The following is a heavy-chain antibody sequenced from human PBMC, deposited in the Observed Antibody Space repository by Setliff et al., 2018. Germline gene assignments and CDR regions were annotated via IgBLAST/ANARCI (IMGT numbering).Heavy chain of an antibody. CDR2: IYYSGST. CDR1: GGSISSHY. Sequence: PSETLSLTCTVSGGSISSHYWSWIRQPPGKGLEWIGSIYYSGSTNYNPSLKSRVTISVDTSKNQFSLKLSSVTAADTAVYYCAGRRLDYGGNLGAFDIWGQGTMVT. J-gene: IGHJ3*02. D-gene: IGHD4-17*01. V-gene: IGHV4-59*11. CDR3: AGRRLDYGGNLGAFDI.